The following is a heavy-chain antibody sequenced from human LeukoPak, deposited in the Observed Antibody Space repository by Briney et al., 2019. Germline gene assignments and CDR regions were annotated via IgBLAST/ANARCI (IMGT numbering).Heavy chain of an antibody. D-gene: IGHD1-14*01. CDR3: ARRSNPPGRIDH. CDR1: GFTVGYDY. J-gene: IGHJ4*02. CDR2: IYNSGST. Sequence: GGSLRLSCAASGFTVGYDYMTWVRQAPGKGLEWVAAIYNSGSTYYADSVKGRFTISRDNSKNTMYLQMNSLKGEDTAVYYCARRSNPPGRIDHWGQGTLVTVSS. V-gene: IGHV3-66*04.